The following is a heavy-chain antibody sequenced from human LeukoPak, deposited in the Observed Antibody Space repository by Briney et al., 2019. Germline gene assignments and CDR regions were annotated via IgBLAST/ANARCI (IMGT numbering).Heavy chain of an antibody. V-gene: IGHV3-33*06. CDR2: IWYDGSNK. D-gene: IGHD3-16*01. J-gene: IGHJ4*02. Sequence: PGGSLRLSCAASGFTFSSYGMHWVRQAPGKGLEWVAVIWYDGSNKYYADSVKGRFTISRDNSKNTLYLQMNSLRAEDTAVYYCANDLPGRVWFDCWGQGTLVTVSS. CDR1: GFTFSSYG. CDR3: ANDLPGRVWFDC.